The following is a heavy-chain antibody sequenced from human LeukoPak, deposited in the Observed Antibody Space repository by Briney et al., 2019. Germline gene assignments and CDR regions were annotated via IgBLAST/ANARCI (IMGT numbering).Heavy chain of an antibody. Sequence: GGSLRLSCAASGFTFSIYTMNWVRQAPGKGLEWVSSISSSRRYINYADSVKGRFTISRDNAKNSLYLQMNSLRAEDTAVYYCARDKYSSSSGGFDYWGQGTLVTVSS. D-gene: IGHD6-6*01. V-gene: IGHV3-21*01. CDR1: GFTFSIYT. J-gene: IGHJ4*02. CDR3: ARDKYSSSSGGFDY. CDR2: ISSSRRYI.